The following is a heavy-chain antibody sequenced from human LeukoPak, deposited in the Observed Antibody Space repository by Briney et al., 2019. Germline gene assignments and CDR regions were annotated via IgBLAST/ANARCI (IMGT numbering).Heavy chain of an antibody. Sequence: PSETLSLTCSVSGDSISSYAVSWIRRPPGKGLEWIGDISRSGDTNYSPSLKSRLTISVDMSKNLFSLKLRAVTAADTAVYYCAKDRGGGRDAFDIWGQGTVVTVSS. D-gene: IGHD3-10*01. J-gene: IGHJ3*02. CDR2: ISRSGDT. V-gene: IGHV4-59*01. CDR1: GDSISSYA. CDR3: AKDRGGGRDAFDI.